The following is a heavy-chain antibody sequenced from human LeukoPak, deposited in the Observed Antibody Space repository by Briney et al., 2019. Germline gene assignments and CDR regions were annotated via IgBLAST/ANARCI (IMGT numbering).Heavy chain of an antibody. CDR2: INSDGSST. CDR1: GFTFSSYW. V-gene: IGHV3-74*01. J-gene: IGHJ4*02. CDR3: ARVKKQWLVPAFDY. Sequence: GGSLRLSCAASGFTFSSYWMHWVRQAPGKGLVWVSRINSDGSSTSYADSVKGRFTISRDNAKNSLYLQMNSLRAEDTAVYYCARVKKQWLVPAFDYWGQGTLVTVSS. D-gene: IGHD6-19*01.